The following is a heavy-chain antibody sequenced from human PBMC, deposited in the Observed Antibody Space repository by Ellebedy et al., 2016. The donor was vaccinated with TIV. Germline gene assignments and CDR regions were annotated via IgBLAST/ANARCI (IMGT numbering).Heavy chain of an antibody. CDR3: ARDRGDNAFDI. V-gene: IGHV1-2*04. J-gene: IGHJ3*02. CDR1: GYTFTGYY. D-gene: IGHD3-10*01. Sequence: AASVKVSCKASGYTFTGYYMHWVRQAPGQGLEWMGWINPNSGGTNYAQKFQGWVTMTRDTSISTAYMELRSLRSDDTAVYYCARDRGDNAFDIWGQGTMVTVSS. CDR2: INPNSGGT.